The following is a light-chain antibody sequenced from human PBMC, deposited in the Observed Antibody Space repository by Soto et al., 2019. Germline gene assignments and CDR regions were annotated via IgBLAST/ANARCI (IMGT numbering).Light chain of an antibody. Sequence: QSVLTQPPSVSGAPGQRVTISCTGSSSNIGASLYVHWYQHLPGTAPKLLMYGNNNRPSGVPDRFSGSKSGTSASLAITGLQAEDEADYYCQSYDSSLSGYVFGTGTKVTVL. V-gene: IGLV1-40*01. CDR3: QSYDSSLSGYV. CDR1: SSNIGASLY. J-gene: IGLJ1*01. CDR2: GNN.